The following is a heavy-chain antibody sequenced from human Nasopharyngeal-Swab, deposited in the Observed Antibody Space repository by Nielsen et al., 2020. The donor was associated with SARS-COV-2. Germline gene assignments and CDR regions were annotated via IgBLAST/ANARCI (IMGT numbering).Heavy chain of an antibody. CDR1: GFTLDDYA. V-gene: IGHV3-9*01. CDR2: ISWNSGSI. Sequence: GGSLRLSCAASGFTLDDYAMHWVRHAPGKGLEGVSGISWNSGSIGYADSVKGRFTISRDNAKNSLYLQMSSLRAEDTALYYCAKAREYSSNLYYYYGMDVWGQGTTVTVSS. D-gene: IGHD6-6*01. J-gene: IGHJ6*02. CDR3: AKAREYSSNLYYYYGMDV.